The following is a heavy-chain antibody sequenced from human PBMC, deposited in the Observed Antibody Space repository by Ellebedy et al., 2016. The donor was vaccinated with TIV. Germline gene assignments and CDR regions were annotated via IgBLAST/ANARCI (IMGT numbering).Heavy chain of an antibody. CDR2: ISGSGGNT. CDR3: ARDPVGVGPAFDI. J-gene: IGHJ3*02. D-gene: IGHD4-23*01. V-gene: IGHV3-23*01. CDR1: GFIFNHYS. Sequence: GESLKISCAASGFIFNHYSMNWVRQAPGKGLEWVSSISGSGGNTYYADSVKGRFTISRDNSKDTLYLQVNSLRAEDTAVYYCARDPVGVGPAFDIWGQGTMVTVSS.